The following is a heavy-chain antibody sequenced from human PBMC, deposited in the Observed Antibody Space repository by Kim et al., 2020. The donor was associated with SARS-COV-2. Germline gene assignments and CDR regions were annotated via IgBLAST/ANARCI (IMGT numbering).Heavy chain of an antibody. CDR1: GFIFSDFE. V-gene: IGHV3-48*03. D-gene: IGHD5-18*01. Sequence: GGSLRLSCGASGFIFSDFEMIWVRQAPGKGLEWVSYISNTGGTISYSDSVKGRFTISRDNAKFSLYLQMDSLRADDTAIYYCVRPVDASMLVFSDYCGQRALVAASS. CDR2: ISNTGGTI. J-gene: IGHJ4*02. CDR3: VRPVDASMLVFSDY.